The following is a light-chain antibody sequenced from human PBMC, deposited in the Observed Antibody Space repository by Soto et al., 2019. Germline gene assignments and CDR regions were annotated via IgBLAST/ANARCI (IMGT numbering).Light chain of an antibody. CDR3: CSYAGSSTFV. J-gene: IGLJ1*01. CDR2: EGT. V-gene: IGLV2-23*01. Sequence: QSALTQPASVSGSPGQSITISCTGTSSDVGSYNLVSWYQHHPGKAPKVMIYEGTKRPSGVSNRFSGSKSGSTASLTISGLQAEDEADSYCCSYAGSSTFVFGPGTKVTVL. CDR1: SSDVGSYNL.